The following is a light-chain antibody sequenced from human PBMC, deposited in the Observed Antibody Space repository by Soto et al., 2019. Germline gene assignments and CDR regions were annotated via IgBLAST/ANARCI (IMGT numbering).Light chain of an antibody. CDR1: SSDVGGYNF. J-gene: IGLJ1*01. V-gene: IGLV2-11*01. Sequence: QSALTQPRSVSGSPGQSVTISCTGTSSDVGGYNFVSWYQQRPGKAPKLMIYDVSKRPSGVPDRFSGSKSANTASLTISGRQAEDEADYYCCSYAGSYTWVFGTGTKLTVL. CDR2: DVS. CDR3: CSYAGSYTWV.